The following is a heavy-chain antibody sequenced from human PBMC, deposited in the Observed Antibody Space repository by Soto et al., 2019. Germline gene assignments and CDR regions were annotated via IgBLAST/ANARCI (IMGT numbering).Heavy chain of an antibody. D-gene: IGHD6-6*01. CDR3: AKGSMSAHQFLDP. J-gene: IGHJ5*02. CDR2: ISSDGNDK. V-gene: IGHV3-30*18. CDR1: GFTFSNYG. Sequence: QVQLVESGGGVVQPGRSLRLSCAASGFTFSNYGMHWVRQAPGKGLEWVTTISSDGNDKYYADSVKGRFTISRDNSKNTLDLQMNGLRAEDTAVYYCAKGSMSAHQFLDPWAQASMVTVSP.